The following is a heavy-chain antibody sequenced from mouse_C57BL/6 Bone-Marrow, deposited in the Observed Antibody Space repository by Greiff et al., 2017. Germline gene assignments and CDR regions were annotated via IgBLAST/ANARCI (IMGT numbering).Heavy chain of an antibody. CDR1: GYTFTSYW. J-gene: IGHJ4*01. CDR3: ARRDLLRRDYYAMDY. Sequence: VQLQQSGAELVRPGSSVKLSCKASGYTFTSYWMDWVKQRPGQGLEWIGNIYPSDSETHYNQKFKDKATLTVDKSSSTAYMQLSSLTSEDSAVYDCARRDLLRRDYYAMDYWGQGTSVTVSS. D-gene: IGHD1-1*01. V-gene: IGHV1-61*01. CDR2: IYPSDSET.